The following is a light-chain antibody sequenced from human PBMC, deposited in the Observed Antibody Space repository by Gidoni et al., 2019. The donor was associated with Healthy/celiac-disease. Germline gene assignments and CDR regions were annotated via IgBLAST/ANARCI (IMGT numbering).Light chain of an antibody. CDR2: EGS. CDR1: SSDVGSYNL. J-gene: IGLJ2*01. Sequence: QSALTQPASVSGSPGQSITISCTGTSSDVGSYNLVSWYQQHPGKAPNLMIYEGSKRPSGVSNRFSGSKSGNTASLTISGLQAEDDADYYCCSYAGSSPIGGWTKLTVL. V-gene: IGLV2-23*01. CDR3: CSYAGSSP.